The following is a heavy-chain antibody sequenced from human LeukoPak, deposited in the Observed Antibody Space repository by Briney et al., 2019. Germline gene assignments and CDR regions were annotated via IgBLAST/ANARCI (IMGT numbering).Heavy chain of an antibody. Sequence: GGSLRLSCAASGFTFSSYGMHWVRQAPGKGLEWVAVISYDGSNKYYADSVKGRFTISRDNSKNTLYLQMSSLGAEDTAVYYCAKDHLAVAGTPEFDYWGQGTLVTVSS. D-gene: IGHD6-19*01. V-gene: IGHV3-30*18. CDR1: GFTFSSYG. CDR3: AKDHLAVAGTPEFDY. CDR2: ISYDGSNK. J-gene: IGHJ4*02.